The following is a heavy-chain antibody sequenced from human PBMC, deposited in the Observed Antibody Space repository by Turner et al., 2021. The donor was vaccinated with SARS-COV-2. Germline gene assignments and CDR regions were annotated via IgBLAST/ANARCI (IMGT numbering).Heavy chain of an antibody. CDR1: GLPSSSYS. CDR3: ARWAYYDSSGYYPSHFDY. V-gene: IGHV3-21*01. J-gene: IGHJ4*02. D-gene: IGHD3-22*01. CDR2: ISTSSSYI. Sequence: DVQLVESGGGLVKPGGCRRLSCAASGLPSSSYSMNWVRQAPGKGLEWVSSISTSSSYIYYADSVKGRFTISRDNAKNSLYLQMNSLRAEDTAVYYCARWAYYDSSGYYPSHFDYWGQGTLVTVSS.